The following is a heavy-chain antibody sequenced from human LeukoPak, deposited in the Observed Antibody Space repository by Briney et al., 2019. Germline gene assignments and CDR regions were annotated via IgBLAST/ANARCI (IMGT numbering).Heavy chain of an antibody. CDR3: AASMAGFNWFDP. J-gene: IGHJ5*02. CDR1: GFTFSSYW. V-gene: IGHV3-74*01. CDR2: ISKDGSST. Sequence: GGSLRLSCAASGFTFSSYWMHWVRQAPGKGLVWVSRISKDGSSTSYADSVKGRFTISRDNAKNTLYLQMSSLTAEDTAVYFCAASMAGFNWFDPWGQGTLVTVSS. D-gene: IGHD6-19*01.